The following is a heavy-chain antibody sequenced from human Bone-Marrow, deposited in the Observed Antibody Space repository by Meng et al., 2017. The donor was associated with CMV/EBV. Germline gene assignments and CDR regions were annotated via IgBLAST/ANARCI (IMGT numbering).Heavy chain of an antibody. CDR3: AGTISTNCCTFDY. CDR1: GGSISSSGHY. J-gene: IGHJ4*02. V-gene: IGHV4-31*02. CDR2: IYYSGTT. Sequence: VSGGSISSSGHYWTWLRQHPGKSLEWIGYIYYSGTTYYNPSLQSRLSMSVDTSENQFSLNLNSVTAADTAIYYCAGTISTNCCTFDYWGQGTLVTVSS. D-gene: IGHD2-2*01.